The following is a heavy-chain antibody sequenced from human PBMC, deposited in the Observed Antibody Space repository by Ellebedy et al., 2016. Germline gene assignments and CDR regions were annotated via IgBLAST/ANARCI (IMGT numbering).Heavy chain of an antibody. CDR2: INPSGGST. D-gene: IGHD2-15*01. J-gene: IGHJ4*02. CDR3: ARVTYIVVVVAATHSGPPDY. Sequence: ASVKVSCKASGYTFTSYYMHWVRQAPGQGLEWMGIINPSGGSTSYAQKFQGRVTMTRDTSTSTAYMELRSLRSDDTAVYYCARVTYIVVVVAATHSGPPDYWGQGTLVTVSS. CDR1: GYTFTSYY. V-gene: IGHV1-46*01.